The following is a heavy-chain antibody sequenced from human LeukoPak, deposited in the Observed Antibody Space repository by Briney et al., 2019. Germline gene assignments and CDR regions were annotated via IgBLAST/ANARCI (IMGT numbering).Heavy chain of an antibody. CDR3: AKYNYGDYLTGGRWFDP. J-gene: IGHJ5*02. CDR1: GFTFSSYG. Sequence: GGSLRLSCAASGFTFSSYGMSWVRQAPGKGLEWVSAISGSGGSTYYADSVKGRFTISRDNSKNTLYLQMNSLRAEDTAVYYCAKYNYGDYLTGGRWFDPWGQGTLVTVSS. D-gene: IGHD4-17*01. V-gene: IGHV3-23*01. CDR2: ISGSGGST.